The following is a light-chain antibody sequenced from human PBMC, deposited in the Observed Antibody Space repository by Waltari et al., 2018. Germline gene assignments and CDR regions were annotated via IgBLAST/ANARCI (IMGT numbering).Light chain of an antibody. CDR3: SSYADVATVV. CDR2: EVS. J-gene: IGLJ3*02. CDR1: TSDVGTYKL. V-gene: IGLV2-23*02. Sequence: QSALTQPASVSGSRGPSITVPCTGSTSDVGTYKLVSWYQQHPGKAPKLIIYEVSKRPSGVSDRFSGSKSGNTASLTISGLQAEDEADYYCSSYADVATVVFGGGTKLTVL.